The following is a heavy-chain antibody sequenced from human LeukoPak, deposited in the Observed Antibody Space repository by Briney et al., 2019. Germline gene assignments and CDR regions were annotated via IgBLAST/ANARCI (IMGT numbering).Heavy chain of an antibody. D-gene: IGHD3-10*01. V-gene: IGHV5-51*01. Sequence: GESLKISCKGSGYSFTSYWIGWVRQMPGKGLEWMGIIYPGDSDTRYSPSFQGQVTISADKSISTAYLQWSSLKASDTAMYYCARPPTSSLVRGVTYAFDIWGQGTMVTVSS. CDR3: ARPPTSSLVRGVTYAFDI. CDR2: IYPGDSDT. CDR1: GYSFTSYW. J-gene: IGHJ3*02.